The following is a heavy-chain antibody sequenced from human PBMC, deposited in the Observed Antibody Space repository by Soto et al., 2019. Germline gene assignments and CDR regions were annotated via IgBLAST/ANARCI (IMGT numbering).Heavy chain of an antibody. CDR1: GGYISSTSYH. V-gene: IGHV4-39*07. CDR3: ARGPYSGSYSDY. D-gene: IGHD1-26*01. J-gene: IGHJ4*02. Sequence: ETLSHTYTVSGGYISSTSYHWGWISQPPGKGLEWIGSIYYSGNTYYNPSLKSRVTISVDRSKNQFSLKLSSVTAADTAVYYCARGPYSGSYSDYWGQGTLVTVSS. CDR2: IYYSGNT.